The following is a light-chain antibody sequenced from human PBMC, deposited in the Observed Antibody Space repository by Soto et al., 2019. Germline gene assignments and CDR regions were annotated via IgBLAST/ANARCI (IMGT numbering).Light chain of an antibody. V-gene: IGLV4-69*01. CDR2: LNSDGSH. CDR3: QTWGTGIHV. J-gene: IGLJ1*01. CDR1: SGHSSYA. Sequence: QLVLTQSPSASASLGASVKLTCTLSSGHSSYAIAWHQQQPEKGPRYLMKLNSDGSHSKGDGIPDRFSGSSSGAERYLIISSLQSEDEADDYCQTWGTGIHVFGTGTKLTVL.